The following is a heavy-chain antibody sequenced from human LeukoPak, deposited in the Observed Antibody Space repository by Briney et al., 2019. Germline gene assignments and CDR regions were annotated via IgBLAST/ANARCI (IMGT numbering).Heavy chain of an antibody. CDR2: ISGSGGTT. CDR1: GFIFISYA. D-gene: IGHD1-26*01. J-gene: IGHJ4*02. CDR3: AIDLDVRDSGSYYLYFDY. V-gene: IGHV3-23*01. Sequence: GGSLRLSCAASGFIFISYAMSWVRQAPGKGLEWVSAISGSGGTTNCADSVKGRFTISRDNSKNTLYLQMNSLRAEDTAVYYCAIDLDVRDSGSYYLYFDYWGQGTLVTVSS.